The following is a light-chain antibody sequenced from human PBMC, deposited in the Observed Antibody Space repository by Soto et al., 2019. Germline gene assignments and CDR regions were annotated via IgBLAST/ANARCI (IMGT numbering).Light chain of an antibody. CDR1: SSDVGGYDY. J-gene: IGLJ2*01. Sequence: ALTQPASVSGSPGQSITISCTGTSSDVGGYDYVSWYQQYPDKAPKLMIFEVSNRPSGVSNRFSGSKSGNTASLTISGLQTEDEADYYCSAYAGSSVLFGGGTKLTVL. V-gene: IGLV2-14*01. CDR2: EVS. CDR3: SAYAGSSVL.